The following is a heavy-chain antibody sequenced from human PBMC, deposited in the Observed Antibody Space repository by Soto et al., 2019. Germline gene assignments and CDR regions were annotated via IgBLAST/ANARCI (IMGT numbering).Heavy chain of an antibody. J-gene: IGHJ4*02. V-gene: IGHV1-18*01. D-gene: IGHD2-15*01. CDR2: ISAYNGNT. CDR1: GYTFTSYG. Sequence: ASVKVSCKASGYTFTSYGISWVRQAPGQGLEWMGWISAYNGNTNYAQKLQGRVTMTTDTSTSTAYMELRSLRSEDTAVYYCATTVVVAATFDYWGQGTLVTVSS. CDR3: ATTVVVAATFDY.